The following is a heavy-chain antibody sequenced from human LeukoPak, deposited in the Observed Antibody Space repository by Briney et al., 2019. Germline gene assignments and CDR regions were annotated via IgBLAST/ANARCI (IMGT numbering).Heavy chain of an antibody. Sequence: LRLSCAASGFTFSNNAMSWIRQPPGKGLEWIGYIYYSGTTYYNPSLESRVTISIDTSRNQFSLKLTTMTAADTAVYYCARAFGGVIINGGWFDPWGQGAQVTVSS. D-gene: IGHD3-3*01. CDR1: GFTFSNNA. CDR2: IYYSGTT. CDR3: ARAFGGVIINGGWFDP. J-gene: IGHJ5*02. V-gene: IGHV4-30-2*01.